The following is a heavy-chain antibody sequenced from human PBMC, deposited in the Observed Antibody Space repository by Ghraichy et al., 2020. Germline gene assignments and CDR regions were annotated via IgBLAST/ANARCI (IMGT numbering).Heavy chain of an antibody. D-gene: IGHD3-3*01. CDR1: GGSISSSSYY. Sequence: SETLSLSCTVSGGSISSSSYYWGWIRQPPGKGLEWIGSIYYSGSTYYNPALNSQVTITVDKSKNKVSLKLGSVTAADTGVYYCARQDYDFWSGYYNGYFQHWGQGTLVTVSS. J-gene: IGHJ1*01. V-gene: IGHV4-39*01. CDR2: IYYSGST. CDR3: ARQDYDFWSGYYNGYFQH.